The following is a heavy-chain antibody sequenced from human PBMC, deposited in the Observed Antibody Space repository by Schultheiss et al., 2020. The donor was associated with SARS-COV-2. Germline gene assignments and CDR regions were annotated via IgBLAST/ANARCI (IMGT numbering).Heavy chain of an antibody. D-gene: IGHD3-22*01. J-gene: IGHJ6*02. CDR3: ARDYYDSSGYYFYGMDV. CDR1: GGSISSYY. Sequence: SETLSLTCTVSGGSISSYYWSWIRQPPGKGLEWIGYIYYSGSTYYNPSLKSRVTISVDTSKNQFSLKLSSVTAADTAVYYCARDYYDSSGYYFYGMDVWGQGTTVTVSS. CDR2: IYYSGST. V-gene: IGHV4-59*12.